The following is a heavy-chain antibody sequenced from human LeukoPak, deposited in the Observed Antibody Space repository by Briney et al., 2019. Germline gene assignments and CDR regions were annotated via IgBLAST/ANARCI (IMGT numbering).Heavy chain of an antibody. CDR1: GGSFSGYY. Sequence: PSETLSLTCAVYGGSFSGYYWGWIRQPPGKGLEWIGEINHSGSTNYNPSLKSRVTISVDTSKNQFSLKLSSVTAADTAVYYCARGSSSWLPRGRPRPFDPWGQGTLVTVSS. CDR3: ARGSSSWLPRGRPRPFDP. CDR2: INHSGST. V-gene: IGHV4-34*01. D-gene: IGHD6-13*01. J-gene: IGHJ5*02.